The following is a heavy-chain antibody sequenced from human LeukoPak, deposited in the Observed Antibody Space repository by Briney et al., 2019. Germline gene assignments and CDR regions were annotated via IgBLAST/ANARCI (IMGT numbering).Heavy chain of an antibody. CDR2: INPNSGGT. V-gene: IGHV1-2*02. Sequence: ASVKVSCKASGYNFTGYYIHWVRQAPGQGLEWMGWINPNSGGTNYAQKFQGRVTMTRDTSISTAYMELSSLISDDTAVYYCARTSSFDYWGQGTLVTVSS. CDR3: ARTSSFDY. CDR1: GYNFTGYY. D-gene: IGHD2-2*01. J-gene: IGHJ4*02.